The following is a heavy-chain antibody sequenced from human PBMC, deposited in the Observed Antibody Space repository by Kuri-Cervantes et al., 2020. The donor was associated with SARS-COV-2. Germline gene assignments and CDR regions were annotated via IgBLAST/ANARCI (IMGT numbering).Heavy chain of an antibody. Sequence: GGSLRLSCAASGFTFSSYSMNWVRQAPGKGLEWVSYISSSSSTIYYADSVKGRFTISRDNAKNSLYLQMNSLRAEDTAVYYCARGYRGRGFDIWGQGTMVTVSS. CDR1: GFTFSSYS. CDR2: ISSSSSTI. CDR3: ARGYRGRGFDI. V-gene: IGHV3-48*01. D-gene: IGHD2-2*02. J-gene: IGHJ3*02.